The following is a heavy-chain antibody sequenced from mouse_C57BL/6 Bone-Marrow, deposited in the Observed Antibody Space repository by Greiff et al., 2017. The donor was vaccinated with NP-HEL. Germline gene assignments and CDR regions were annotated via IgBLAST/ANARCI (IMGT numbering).Heavy chain of an antibody. J-gene: IGHJ2*01. V-gene: IGHV1-69*01. CDR1: GCTFTSYW. CDR3: AREAQATLYYFDY. Sequence: QVQLQQPGAELVMPGASVKLSCKASGCTFTSYWMHWVKQRPGQGLEWIGEIDPSDSYTNYNQKFKGKSTLTVDKSSSTAYMQLSSLTSEDSAVYYCAREAQATLYYFDYWGQGTTLTVSS. CDR2: IDPSDSYT. D-gene: IGHD3-2*02.